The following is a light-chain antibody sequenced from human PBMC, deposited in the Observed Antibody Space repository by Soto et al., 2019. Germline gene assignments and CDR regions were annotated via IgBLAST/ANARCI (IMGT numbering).Light chain of an antibody. CDR1: SSNIGSNY. CDR3: AAWDDSLSAVV. V-gene: IGLV1-47*01. Sequence: QLVLSQPPSASGTPGQRVTISCSGSSSNIGSNYVYWYQQLPGTAPKLLIYRNNQRPSGVPDRFSGSKSGTSASLAISGLRSEDEADYYCAAWDDSLSAVVFGGGTKLTVV. CDR2: RNN. J-gene: IGLJ2*01.